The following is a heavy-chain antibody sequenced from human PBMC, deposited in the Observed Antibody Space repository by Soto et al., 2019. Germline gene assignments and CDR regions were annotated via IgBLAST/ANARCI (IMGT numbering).Heavy chain of an antibody. CDR3: AKHIGSGSPYYYYYYIDV. J-gene: IGHJ6*03. V-gene: IGHV4-39*01. Sequence: SETLSLTCTVSGGSISSSSFYWGWIRQPPGKGLEWIGSINYSGSTYHNPSLKSRVTMSVDTSKNQFSLKLTSVTAADTAAYYCAKHIGSGSPYYYYYYIDVWGKGTTVTSP. CDR1: GGSISSSSFY. CDR2: INYSGST. D-gene: IGHD3-10*01.